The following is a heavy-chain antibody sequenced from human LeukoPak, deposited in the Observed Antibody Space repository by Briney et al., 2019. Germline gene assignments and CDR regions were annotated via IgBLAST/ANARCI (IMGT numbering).Heavy chain of an antibody. J-gene: IGHJ5*02. CDR1: GGSFSGYY. Sequence: SETLSLTCAVYGGSFSGYYWSWIRQPPGKGLEWIGEINHSGGTNYNPSLKSRVTISVDTSKNQFSLKLSSVTAADTAVYYCARGPRWYHLTWGQGTLVTVSS. V-gene: IGHV4-34*01. D-gene: IGHD4-23*01. CDR2: INHSGGT. CDR3: ARGPRWYHLT.